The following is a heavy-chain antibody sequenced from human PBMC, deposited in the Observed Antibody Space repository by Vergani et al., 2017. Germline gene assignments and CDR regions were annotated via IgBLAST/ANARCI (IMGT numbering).Heavy chain of an antibody. CDR3: ARGSRIPKKKEWWFDP. Sequence: QVQLQQWGAGLLKPSETLSLTCAVYGGSFSGYYWSWIRRPPGKGLEWIGEINHSGSTNYNPSLKSRVTISVDTSKKQFSLKLSSVTAADTAVYYCARGSRIPKKKEWWFDPWGQGTLVTVSS. D-gene: IGHD2-15*01. CDR1: GGSFSGYY. J-gene: IGHJ5*02. V-gene: IGHV4-34*01. CDR2: INHSGST.